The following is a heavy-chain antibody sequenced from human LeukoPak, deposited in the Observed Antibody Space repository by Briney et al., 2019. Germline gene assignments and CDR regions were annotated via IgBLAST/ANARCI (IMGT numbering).Heavy chain of an antibody. Sequence: GGSLRLSCATSGFTFSTYGFHWVRQAPGKGLEWVADMSYDGSDKDYAHSVKGRFTISRDNSKNTLYLQMNSLRAEDTAIYYCARDERLLSFLKWGQGTLVTVSS. CDR1: GFTFSTYG. V-gene: IGHV3-30*03. CDR3: ARDERLLSFLK. J-gene: IGHJ4*02. D-gene: IGHD3-3*01. CDR2: MSYDGSDK.